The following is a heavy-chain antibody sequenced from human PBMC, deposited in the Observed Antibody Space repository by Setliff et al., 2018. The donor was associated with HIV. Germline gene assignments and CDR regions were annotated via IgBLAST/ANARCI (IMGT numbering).Heavy chain of an antibody. Sequence: GESLKISCKGSGYSFTSYWIAWVRQKPGKGLEWMGIIFPGDSKMRYSPSFQGRVTLSADKSISTAYLQWSSLQTSDSGMYYCARGIAALTASFDSWGQGSLVTVST. CDR2: IFPGDSKM. J-gene: IGHJ4*02. V-gene: IGHV5-51*01. CDR3: ARGIAALTASFDS. D-gene: IGHD2-21*02. CDR1: GYSFTSYW.